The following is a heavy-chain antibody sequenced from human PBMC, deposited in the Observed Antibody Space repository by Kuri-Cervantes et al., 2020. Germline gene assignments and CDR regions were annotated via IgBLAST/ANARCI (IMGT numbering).Heavy chain of an antibody. CDR2: ISYDGSNK. V-gene: IGHV3-30*01. J-gene: IGHJ4*02. D-gene: IGHD5-12*01. CDR1: GFTFSSYA. CDR3: ARDFGGYDFGY. Sequence: GESLKISCAASGFTFSSYAMHWVRQAPGKGLEWVAVISYDGSNKYYADSVKGRFTISRDNSKNTPYLQMNSLRAEDTAVYYCARDFGGYDFGYWGQGTLVTVSS.